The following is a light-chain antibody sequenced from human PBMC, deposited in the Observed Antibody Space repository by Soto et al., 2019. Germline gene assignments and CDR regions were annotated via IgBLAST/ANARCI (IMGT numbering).Light chain of an antibody. V-gene: IGKV1-9*01. CDR3: QQFKNYPIT. J-gene: IGKJ5*01. CDR1: EDISSY. CDR2: AAS. Sequence: IQLTQSPSSLSASVGDRVTFTCRASEDISSYLVWYQQKPGAAPKLLIYAASALHSGVPSRFSGSGSGTDFTLTIRSIPTADFAVYFCQQFKNYPITFGQGTRLEIK.